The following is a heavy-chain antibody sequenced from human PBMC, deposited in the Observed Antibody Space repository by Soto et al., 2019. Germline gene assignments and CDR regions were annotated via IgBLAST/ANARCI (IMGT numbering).Heavy chain of an antibody. Sequence: SETLSLTCIVSGVSVRSYTWSWVRQPANKGLEWIGRVFSSVSATYNPSLKSRVSISMDTPENRIALKLDSVTAADAGVYFCARDGMTTGDTWGPGTLVTVSS. V-gene: IGHV4-4*07. J-gene: IGHJ4*02. CDR3: ARDGMTTGDT. CDR1: GVSVRSYT. CDR2: VFSSVSA. D-gene: IGHD2-21*02.